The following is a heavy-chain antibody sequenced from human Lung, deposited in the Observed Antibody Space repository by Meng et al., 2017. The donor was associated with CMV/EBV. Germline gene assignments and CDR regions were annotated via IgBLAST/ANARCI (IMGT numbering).Heavy chain of an antibody. D-gene: IGHD2-2*03. Sequence: SXXVSXXASVHSFIDYEIHWVRRAPGQGLEWMGRINSYGGGTNYAQQFRGRVTMTRDTSTDTAYMELSRLTSDDTAVYYCARDGSLNGPNYYYYNGVDVWXLGTTVTVSS. CDR1: VHSFIDYE. J-gene: IGHJ6*02. CDR2: INSYGGGT. V-gene: IGHV1-2*06. CDR3: ARDGSLNGPNYYYYNGVDV.